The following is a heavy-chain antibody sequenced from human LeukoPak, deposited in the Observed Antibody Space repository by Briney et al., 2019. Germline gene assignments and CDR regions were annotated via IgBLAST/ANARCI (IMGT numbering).Heavy chain of an antibody. CDR1: GYSISSGYY. V-gene: IGHV4-38-2*02. CDR3: ERERSSSSDY. Sequence: SETLSLTCAVSGYSISSGYYWGWIRQPPGKGLEWIGSIYHSGSTYYNPSLKSRVTISVDTSKNQFFLKLSSVTATDAAIYYCERERSSSSDYWGQGTLVTVSS. D-gene: IGHD6-6*01. CDR2: IYHSGST. J-gene: IGHJ4*02.